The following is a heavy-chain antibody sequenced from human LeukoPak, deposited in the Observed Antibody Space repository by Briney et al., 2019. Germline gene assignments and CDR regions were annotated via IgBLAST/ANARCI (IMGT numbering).Heavy chain of an antibody. CDR2: ISSSSSYI. D-gene: IGHD1-26*01. CDR1: GFTFSSYS. Sequence: GESLRLSCAASGFTFSSYSMNWVRQAPGKGLEWVSSISSSSSYIYYADSVKGRFTISRDNAKNSLYLQMNSLRAEDTAVYYCARGGSGSYSIDYWGQGTLVTVSS. V-gene: IGHV3-21*01. CDR3: ARGGSGSYSIDY. J-gene: IGHJ4*02.